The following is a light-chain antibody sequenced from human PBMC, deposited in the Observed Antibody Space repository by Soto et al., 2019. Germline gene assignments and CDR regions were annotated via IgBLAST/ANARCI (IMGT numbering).Light chain of an antibody. CDR3: SSYSSGSTLFV. CDR2: EVS. J-gene: IGLJ1*01. V-gene: IGLV2-14*01. Sequence: QSVLAQPASVSGSPGQSITISCTGTSSDVGAYKYVSWYQQHPGKAPKVMIYEVSNRPSGVSNRFSGSKSGNTTSLTISGLQADDAADYFCSSYSSGSTLFVFGTGTKVTVL. CDR1: SSDVGAYKY.